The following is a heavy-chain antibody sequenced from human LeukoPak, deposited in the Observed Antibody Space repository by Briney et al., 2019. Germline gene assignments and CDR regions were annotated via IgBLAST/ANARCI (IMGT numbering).Heavy chain of an antibody. CDR1: GGTFSSYA. J-gene: IGHJ3*02. D-gene: IGHD1-26*01. Sequence: GSSVKVSCKASGGTFSSYAISWVRQAPGQGLEWMGWISAYNGNTNYAQKLQGRVTMTTDTSASTAYMELRSLRSDDTAVYYCARGGGTPYSGSYRAFDIWGQGTMVTVSS. V-gene: IGHV1-18*01. CDR2: ISAYNGNT. CDR3: ARGGGTPYSGSYRAFDI.